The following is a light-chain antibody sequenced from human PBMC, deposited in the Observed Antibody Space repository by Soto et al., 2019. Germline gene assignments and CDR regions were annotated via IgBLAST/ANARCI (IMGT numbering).Light chain of an antibody. V-gene: IGKV3-20*01. Sequence: EIVLTQSPGTLSLSPGERATLSCRASQSVISSYLAWYQQKPGQAPRRLIYGAGNRATGIPDRFSGSGSETDFTLTISRLEPEDFATYYCQQHGQWPITFGQGTRLEIK. CDR2: GAG. J-gene: IGKJ5*01. CDR1: QSVISSY. CDR3: QQHGQWPIT.